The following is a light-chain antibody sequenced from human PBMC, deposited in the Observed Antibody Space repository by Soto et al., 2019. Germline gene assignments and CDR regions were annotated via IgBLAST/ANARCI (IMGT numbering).Light chain of an antibody. CDR3: SSYTSGSTLVV. Sequence: QSALTQPASVSGSPGQSITISCTGSSSDVGAYNYVSWYQQHPGKAPRLMIYEVTNRPSGGSNRFSGSKSGNTASLTISGLRAEDEADYYCSSYTSGSTLVVFGGGTKVTVL. J-gene: IGLJ2*01. CDR2: EVT. CDR1: SSDVGAYNY. V-gene: IGLV2-14*01.